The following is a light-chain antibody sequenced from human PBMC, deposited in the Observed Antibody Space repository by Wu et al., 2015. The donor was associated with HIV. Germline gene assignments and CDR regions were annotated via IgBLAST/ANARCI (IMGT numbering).Light chain of an antibody. J-gene: IGKJ1*01. CDR1: QNIGIN. V-gene: IGKV3-15*01. CDR2: GVS. CDR3: QQYSDWPRA. Sequence: EVMLTQSPDTLSVFPGEGVTLFCKANQNIGINLAWYQQKPGQVPRLLIYGVSDRATGIPVRFSGSGFGTEFALNISSLQTEDFAVYYCQQYSDWPRAFGQRDHGGNQ.